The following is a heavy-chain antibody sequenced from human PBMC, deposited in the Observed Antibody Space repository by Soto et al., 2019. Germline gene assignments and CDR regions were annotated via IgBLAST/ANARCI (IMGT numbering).Heavy chain of an antibody. CDR2: ISSGSAFI. J-gene: IGHJ5*02. CDR3: TRDQGGSYDSWFDP. Sequence: EVQVVESGGGLVKPGGSLRLSCNFSFSMYSMDWVRQAPGKGLEWVASISSGSAFIKYADSVKGRFTISRDNAKNSVSLQMDSLRVEDTAMYYCTRDQGGSYDSWFDPWGRGTLVIVSS. D-gene: IGHD1-26*01. CDR1: SFSMYS. V-gene: IGHV3-21*01.